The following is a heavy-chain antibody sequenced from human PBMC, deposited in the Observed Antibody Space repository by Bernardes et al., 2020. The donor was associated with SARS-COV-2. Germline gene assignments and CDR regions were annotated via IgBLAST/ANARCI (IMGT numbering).Heavy chain of an antibody. J-gene: IGHJ4*02. CDR1: GFTFSSSW. CDR3: ATAGSYRFDY. V-gene: IGHV3-74*01. D-gene: IGHD3-16*02. Sequence: GWSLFRSCAASGFTFSSSWMHWIRQAPGQGLVWVSRFNKDESITNYADSVKGRFTISRDNVKNTLYLQMNSLRVDDTAVYYCATAGSYRFDYWGQGSLVTVSS. CDR2: FNKDESIT.